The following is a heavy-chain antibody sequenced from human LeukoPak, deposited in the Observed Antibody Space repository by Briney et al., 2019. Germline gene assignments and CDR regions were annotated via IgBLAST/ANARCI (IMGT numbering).Heavy chain of an antibody. D-gene: IGHD1-1*01. Sequence: GGSLRLSCAASGFTFSSYAMHWVRPPPGKGLEWVAVISYDGSNKYYADSVKGRFTISRDNSKNTLYLQMNSLRAEDTAVYYCARDHRKYNWNDGYAFDIWGQGTMVTVSS. CDR1: GFTFSSYA. CDR2: ISYDGSNK. V-gene: IGHV3-30-3*01. CDR3: ARDHRKYNWNDGYAFDI. J-gene: IGHJ3*02.